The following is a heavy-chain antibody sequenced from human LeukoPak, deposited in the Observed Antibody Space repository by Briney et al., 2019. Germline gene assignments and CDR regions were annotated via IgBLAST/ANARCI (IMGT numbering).Heavy chain of an antibody. J-gene: IGHJ6*02. CDR3: ARGSLALARLPYYSYGMDV. Sequence: SVTVSYKASGGTFSSYAISWVRQAPGQGLEWMGGIIPIFGTANYAQKFQGRVTITADESTSTAYMELSSLRSEDTAVYYCARGSLALARLPYYSYGMDVGGQGTTATVSS. V-gene: IGHV1-69*01. CDR1: GGTFSSYA. CDR2: IIPIFGTA. D-gene: IGHD6-25*01.